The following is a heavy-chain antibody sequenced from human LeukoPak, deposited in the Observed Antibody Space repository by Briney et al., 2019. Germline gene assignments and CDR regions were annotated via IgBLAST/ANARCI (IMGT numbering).Heavy chain of an antibody. V-gene: IGHV3-30*18. J-gene: IGHJ4*02. CDR3: TQDVSNGYRSVNFDY. CDR1: GFTFSNYG. Sequence: GGSLRLSCVASGFTFSNYGMHWVRQAPGKGLEWVAVISYDETNKYYTESVKGRFTISRDQSKSTLYLQMNSLRVEDTAVYYCTQDVSNGYRSVNFDYWGQGILVTVSS. CDR2: ISYDETNK. D-gene: IGHD6-19*01.